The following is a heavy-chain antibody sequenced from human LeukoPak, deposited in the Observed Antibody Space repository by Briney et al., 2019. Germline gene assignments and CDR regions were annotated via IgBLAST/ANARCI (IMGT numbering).Heavy chain of an antibody. V-gene: IGHV3-48*03. D-gene: IGHD3-16*01. CDR2: ISSTGNTI. Sequence: GGSLRLSCAASGFTFTNYEMHWVRQAPGKGLEWVSYISSTGNTIYYADSVKGRFTTSRDNAKNSLYLQMNSLRAEDTAVYYCARGFGPTYWGQGTLVTVSS. CDR3: ARGFGPTY. J-gene: IGHJ4*02. CDR1: GFTFTNYE.